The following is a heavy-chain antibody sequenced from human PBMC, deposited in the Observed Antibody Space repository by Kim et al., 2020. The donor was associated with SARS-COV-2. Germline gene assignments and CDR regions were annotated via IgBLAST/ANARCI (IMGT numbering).Heavy chain of an antibody. J-gene: IGHJ4*02. Sequence: SETLSLTCAVYGGSFSGYYWSWIRQPPGKGLEWIGEINHSGSTNYNPSLKSRVTISVDTSKNQFSLKLSSVTAADTAVYYCARGLWFGELLPFDYWGQGTLVTVSS. CDR3: ARGLWFGELLPFDY. V-gene: IGHV4-34*01. CDR2: INHSGST. D-gene: IGHD3-10*01. CDR1: GGSFSGYY.